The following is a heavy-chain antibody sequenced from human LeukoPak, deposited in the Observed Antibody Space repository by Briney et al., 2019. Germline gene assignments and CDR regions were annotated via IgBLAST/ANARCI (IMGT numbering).Heavy chain of an antibody. V-gene: IGHV5-51*01. CDR3: ASRNCSGSSCDAFDI. Sequence: PGGSLKFSCKASGYTFISYCIGWVPQLPGKGLGWMGIIYLVDSHTRLSPSFQGQVTISADKFISTAYLQWSSLKASDTAMYYCASRNCSGSSCDAFDIWGQGTMVTVSS. CDR1: GYTFISYC. D-gene: IGHD1-26*01. CDR2: IYLVDSHT. J-gene: IGHJ3*02.